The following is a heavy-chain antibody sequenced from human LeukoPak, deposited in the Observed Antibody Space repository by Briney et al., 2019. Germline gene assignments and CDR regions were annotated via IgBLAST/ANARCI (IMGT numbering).Heavy chain of an antibody. Sequence: GESLKISCKGSGYSFTSYWIGWVRQMPGKGLEWMGMIFPGDSDTRYSPSFQGQVTISADKSISTAYLQWSSLKASDTAMYYCARPIVATSYSYGWGAFDIWGQGTMVTVSS. CDR1: GYSFTSYW. CDR3: ARPIVATSYSYGWGAFDI. J-gene: IGHJ3*02. CDR2: IFPGDSDT. D-gene: IGHD5-18*01. V-gene: IGHV5-51*01.